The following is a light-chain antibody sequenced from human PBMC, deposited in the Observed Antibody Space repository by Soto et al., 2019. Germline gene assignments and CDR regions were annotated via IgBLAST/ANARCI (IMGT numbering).Light chain of an antibody. CDR3: QHMRT. CDR2: DAS. CDR1: QNINNW. Sequence: DIPMTQSPSTLSASIGDRVTITCRASQNINNWIAWYQQKPGKAPKFLIYDASTLGSGVPSRFSGSGFGTEFSLTISSLQPDDFGSYYCQHMRTFGQGTKVEMK. V-gene: IGKV1-5*01. J-gene: IGKJ1*01.